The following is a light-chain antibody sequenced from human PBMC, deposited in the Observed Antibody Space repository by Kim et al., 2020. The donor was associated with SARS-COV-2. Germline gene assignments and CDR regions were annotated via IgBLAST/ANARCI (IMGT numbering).Light chain of an antibody. CDR2: GAS. Sequence: SPGERATPSCRASHSVSSNSLAWYQQKPGQAPRLLIYGASSRVTGIPDRCSGSGSGTDFTLTISRLEPEDFAVYYCQQYITTPLTFGGGTKVDIK. V-gene: IGKV3-20*01. J-gene: IGKJ4*01. CDR3: QQYITTPLT. CDR1: HSVSSNS.